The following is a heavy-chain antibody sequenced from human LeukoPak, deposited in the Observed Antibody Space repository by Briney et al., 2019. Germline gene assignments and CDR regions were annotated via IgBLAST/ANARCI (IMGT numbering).Heavy chain of an antibody. J-gene: IGHJ6*02. Sequence: GASVKVSCKASGGTFSSYAISWVRQAPGQGLEWMGRIIPILGIANYAQKFQGRVTSTSDKSTSTAYMGLRSVRSEDMAVYYCAYCSGGSCYEVGMDVWGQGTMVTVSS. V-gene: IGHV1-69*04. CDR3: AYCSGGSCYEVGMDV. D-gene: IGHD2-15*01. CDR2: IIPILGIA. CDR1: GGTFSSYA.